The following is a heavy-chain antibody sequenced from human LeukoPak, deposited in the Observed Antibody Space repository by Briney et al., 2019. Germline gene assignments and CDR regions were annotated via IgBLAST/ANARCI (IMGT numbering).Heavy chain of an antibody. J-gene: IGHJ4*02. Sequence: PSQTLSLTCTVSGGSISSGGYYWSWIRQPPGKGLEWIGYIYHSGSTYYNPSLKSRVTISVDTSKNQFSLELSSVTAADTAVYYCARAGGVVGATTWNYWGQGTLVTVSS. CDR1: GGSISSGGYY. CDR3: ARAGGVVGATTWNY. CDR2: IYHSGST. D-gene: IGHD1-26*01. V-gene: IGHV4-30-2*01.